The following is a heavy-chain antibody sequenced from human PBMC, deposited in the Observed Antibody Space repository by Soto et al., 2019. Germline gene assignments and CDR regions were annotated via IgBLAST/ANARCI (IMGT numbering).Heavy chain of an antibody. CDR3: ARSRLGTLIGY. V-gene: IGHV3-48*01. D-gene: IGHD1-1*01. J-gene: IGHJ4*02. Sequence: GGSLRLSCAASGFTFSSYSMNWVRQAPGKGLEWVSYISSSSSTIYYADSVKGRFTISRDNAKNSLYLQMNSLRAEDTAVYYCARSRLGTLIGYWGQGTLVTVSS. CDR1: GFTFSSYS. CDR2: ISSSSSTI.